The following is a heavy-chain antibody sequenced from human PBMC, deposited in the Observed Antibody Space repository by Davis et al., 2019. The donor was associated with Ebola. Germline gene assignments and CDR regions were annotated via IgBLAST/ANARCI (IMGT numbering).Heavy chain of an antibody. Sequence: ASVKVSCKASGYTFTSYYMHWVRQAPGQGLEWMGIINPSGGSTSYAQKFQGRVTMTRDTSTSTVYMELSSLRSDDTAVYYCARGLLWFGELLPHYYFDYWGQGTLVTVSS. J-gene: IGHJ4*02. D-gene: IGHD3-10*01. CDR1: GYTFTSYY. CDR3: ARGLLWFGELLPHYYFDY. CDR2: INPSGGST. V-gene: IGHV1-46*01.